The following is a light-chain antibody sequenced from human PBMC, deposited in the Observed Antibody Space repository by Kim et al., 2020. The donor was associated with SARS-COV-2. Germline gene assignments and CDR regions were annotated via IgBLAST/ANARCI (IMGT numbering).Light chain of an antibody. CDR3: VAWDDSLNGWV. CDR1: SSNIGTNT. Sequence: ELTQAPSVSGTPGQRVTISCSGSSSNIGTNTVNWYQQFPGTAPKLLIYSSNQRPSGVPDRFSGSKSGTSASLAISGLQSEDEADYHCVAWDDSLNGWVFGGGTQLTVL. J-gene: IGLJ3*02. CDR2: SSN. V-gene: IGLV1-44*01.